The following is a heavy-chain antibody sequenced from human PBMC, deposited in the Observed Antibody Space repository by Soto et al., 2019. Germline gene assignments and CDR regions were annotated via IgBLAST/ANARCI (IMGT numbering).Heavy chain of an antibody. Sequence: ASVKVSCKASGYTFTSYAMHWVRQAPGQRLEWMGWINAGNGNTKYSQKFQGRVTITRDTSASTAYMELSSLRSEDTAVYYCARAPSSSWGYYYYYYGMDVWGQGTTVTVSS. CDR3: ARAPSSSWGYYYYYYGMDV. CDR1: GYTFTSYA. CDR2: INAGNGNT. J-gene: IGHJ6*02. V-gene: IGHV1-3*01. D-gene: IGHD6-13*01.